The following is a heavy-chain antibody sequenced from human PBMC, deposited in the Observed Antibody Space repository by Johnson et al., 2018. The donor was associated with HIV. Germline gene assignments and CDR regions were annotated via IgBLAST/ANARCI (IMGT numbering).Heavy chain of an antibody. CDR1: GFTVINNY. D-gene: IGHD3-3*01. Sequence: VQLVESGGGLVQPGGSLRLSCAVSGFTVINNYMTWVRQAPGKGLEWVSVIYSGGSTYYTDSVKGRFTISRDNSKNTLSLQMNSLRAEDTAVYYCAKLTIFGVVPPNEGDAFDIWGQGTMVTVSS. V-gene: IGHV3-66*01. J-gene: IGHJ3*02. CDR3: AKLTIFGVVPPNEGDAFDI. CDR2: IYSGGST.